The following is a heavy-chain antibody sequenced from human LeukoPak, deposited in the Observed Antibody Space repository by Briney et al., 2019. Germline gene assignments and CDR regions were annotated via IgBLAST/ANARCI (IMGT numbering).Heavy chain of an antibody. CDR3: ARVREWEEISGAIPDYFDY. CDR2: IKPKSGAT. CDR1: GYTFTGHF. J-gene: IGHJ4*02. Sequence: ASVKVSCKASGYTFTGHFMNWVRQAPEQGLEWMGWIKPKSGATAYAQKFQGRVTMTRDTAINTAYLELSSLTSDDTAVYYCARVREWEEISGAIPDYFDYWGQGTLITVS. D-gene: IGHD3-3*01. V-gene: IGHV1-2*02.